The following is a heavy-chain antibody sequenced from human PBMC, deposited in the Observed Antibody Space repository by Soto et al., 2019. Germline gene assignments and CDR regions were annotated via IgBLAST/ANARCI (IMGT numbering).Heavy chain of an antibody. J-gene: IGHJ4*02. CDR1: GGSISSYY. V-gene: IGHV4-59*08. Sequence: SETLSLTCTVSGGSISSYYWSWIRQPPGKGLEWIGYIYYSGSTNYNPSLKSRVTISVDTSKNQFSLKLSSVTAADTAVYYCARLVYYGSGSYELDYWGQGTLVNVS. CDR3: ARLVYYGSGSYELDY. CDR2: IYYSGST. D-gene: IGHD3-10*01.